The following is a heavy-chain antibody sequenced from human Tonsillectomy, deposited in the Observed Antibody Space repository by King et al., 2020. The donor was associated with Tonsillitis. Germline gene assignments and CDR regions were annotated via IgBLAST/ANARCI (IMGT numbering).Heavy chain of an antibody. Sequence: MQLQESGPGLVKPSETLSLTCTVSGGSVSSGSYYWSWIRQPPGKGLEWIGYIYYSGSTNYNPSLKSRVTISVDTSKNQFSLKLSSVTAADTAVYYCAREEDDILTGYSDAFDIWGHGTMVTVSS. CDR1: GGSVSSGSYY. CDR2: IYYSGST. J-gene: IGHJ3*02. V-gene: IGHV4-61*01. CDR3: AREEDDILTGYSDAFDI. D-gene: IGHD3-9*01.